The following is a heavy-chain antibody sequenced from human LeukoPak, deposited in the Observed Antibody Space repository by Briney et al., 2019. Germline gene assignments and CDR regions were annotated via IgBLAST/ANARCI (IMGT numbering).Heavy chain of an antibody. J-gene: IGHJ6*03. CDR1: GGTFSSYA. V-gene: IGHV1-69*05. Sequence: ASVKVSCKASGGTFSSYAISWVRQAPGQGLEWMGGIIPIFGTANYAQKFQGRVTITTDESTSTAYMELSSLRSEDTAVYYCARGTTIFNYYYYYMDVWGKGTTVTVSS. CDR3: ARGTTIFNYYYYYMDV. CDR2: IIPIFGTA. D-gene: IGHD5-24*01.